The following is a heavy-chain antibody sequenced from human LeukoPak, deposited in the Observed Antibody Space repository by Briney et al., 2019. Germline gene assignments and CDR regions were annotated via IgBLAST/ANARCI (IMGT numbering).Heavy chain of an antibody. J-gene: IGHJ4*02. D-gene: IGHD3-16*01. CDR2: IRRKGNDYAT. CDR1: GFTFSSYG. CDR3: ARLGGSPPYFDY. Sequence: GGSLRLSCAASGFTFSSYGMHWVRQASGKGLEWVGHIRRKGNDYATAYTASVKGRFTISRDDSKNTAFLQMDSLKTEDTAVYFCARLGGSPPYFDYWGQGSLVTVSS. V-gene: IGHV3-73*01.